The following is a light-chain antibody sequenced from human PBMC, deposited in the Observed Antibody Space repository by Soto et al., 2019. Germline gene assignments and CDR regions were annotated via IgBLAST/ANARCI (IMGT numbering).Light chain of an antibody. CDR2: AAS. V-gene: IGKV1-39*01. CDR3: QQSHTPPLT. Sequence: DIQMTQSPSPLSASVGDRVTVTCRANQSISRYLNWYQQKPGNAPKLLIYAASNLQSGVPSRFSGNGSGTDFTLTISSLHPEDFATYFCQQSHTPPLTFGGGTKVEIK. J-gene: IGKJ4*01. CDR1: QSISRY.